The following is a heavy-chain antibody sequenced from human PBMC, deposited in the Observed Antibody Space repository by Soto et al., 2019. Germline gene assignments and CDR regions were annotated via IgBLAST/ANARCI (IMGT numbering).Heavy chain of an antibody. CDR3: ATRHYNTYDPPEFDY. CDR1: GFTFSSYG. Sequence: PGGSLRLSCAGSGFTFSSYGLTWVRQAPGKGLEWASGISDSGDNKYYTDSVKGRFTISRDNSKNTLYLQVNSLRGEDTAVYYCATRHYNTYDPPEFDYWGQGILVTVSS. J-gene: IGHJ4*02. D-gene: IGHD3-9*01. V-gene: IGHV3-23*01. CDR2: ISDSGDNK.